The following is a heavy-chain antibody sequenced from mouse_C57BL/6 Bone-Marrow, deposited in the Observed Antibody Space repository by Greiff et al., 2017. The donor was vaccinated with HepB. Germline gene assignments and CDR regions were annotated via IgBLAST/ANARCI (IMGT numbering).Heavy chain of an antibody. CDR2: INPGSGGT. J-gene: IGHJ3*01. Sequence: QVQLKESGAELVRPGTSVKVSCKASGYAFTNYLIEWVKQRPGQGLEWIGVINPGSGGTNYNEKFKGKATLTADKSSSTAYMQLSSLTSEDSAVYFCAREGLLSWFAYWGQGTLVTVSA. D-gene: IGHD1-1*01. V-gene: IGHV1-54*01. CDR1: GYAFTNYL. CDR3: AREGLLSWFAY.